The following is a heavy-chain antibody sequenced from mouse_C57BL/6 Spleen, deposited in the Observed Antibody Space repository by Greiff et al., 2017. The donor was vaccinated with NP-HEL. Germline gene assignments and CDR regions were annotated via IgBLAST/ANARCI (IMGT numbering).Heavy chain of an antibody. Sequence: VQLQQSGPELVKPGASVKISCKASGYAFSSSWMNWVKQRPGKGLEWIGRIYPGDGDTNYNGKFKGKATLTADKSSSTAYMQLSSLTSEDSAVYFCARWGLDHGDYWGQGTTLTVSS. V-gene: IGHV1-82*01. CDR2: IYPGDGDT. CDR3: ARWGLDHGDY. J-gene: IGHJ2*01. CDR1: GYAFSSSW.